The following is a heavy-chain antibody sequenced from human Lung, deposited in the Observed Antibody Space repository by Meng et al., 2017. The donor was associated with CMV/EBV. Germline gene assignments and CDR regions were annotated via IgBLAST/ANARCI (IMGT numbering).Heavy chain of an antibody. J-gene: IGHJ4*02. CDR2: IYPGDSDT. CDR1: GYSFTSYW. CDR3: ARHRSKAAAGTP. Sequence: ESXKISXKGSGYSFTSYWIGWVRQMPGKGLEWMGIIYPGDSDTRYSPSFQGQVTISADKSISTAYLQWSSLKASDTAMYYCARHRSKAAAGTPWGQGTLVXVSS. V-gene: IGHV5-51*01. D-gene: IGHD6-13*01.